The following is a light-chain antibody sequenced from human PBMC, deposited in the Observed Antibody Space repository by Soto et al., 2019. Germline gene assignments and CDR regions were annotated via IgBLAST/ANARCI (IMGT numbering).Light chain of an antibody. Sequence: AIRMTQCPSSFAASTGDRAAIICRASQGISSYLAWYQQKPGKAPKLLIFDASTLESGVPARFSGTGSETEFTLNISTLQPDDFATYYCQQYNSYSPATFGQGTKVE. CDR3: QQYNSYSPAT. CDR2: DAS. V-gene: IGKV1-8*01. CDR1: QGISSY. J-gene: IGKJ1*01.